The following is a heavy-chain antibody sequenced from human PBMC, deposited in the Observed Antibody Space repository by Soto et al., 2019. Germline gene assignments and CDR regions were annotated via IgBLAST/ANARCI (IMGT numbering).Heavy chain of an antibody. D-gene: IGHD3-3*01. Sequence: ASVKVSCKASGYTFTSYYMHWLRQAPGQGLEWMGIINPSGGSTSYAQKFQGRVTMTRDTSTSTVYMELSSLRSEDTAVYYCKYYDFWSGYPPQGMDVWGQGTTVTVSS. CDR2: INPSGGST. CDR3: KYYDFWSGYPPQGMDV. V-gene: IGHV1-46*01. CDR1: GYTFTSYY. J-gene: IGHJ6*02.